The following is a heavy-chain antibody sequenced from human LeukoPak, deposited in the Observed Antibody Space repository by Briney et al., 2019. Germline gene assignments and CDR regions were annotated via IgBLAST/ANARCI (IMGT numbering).Heavy chain of an antibody. J-gene: IGHJ4*02. V-gene: IGHV3-23*01. CDR3: AKGVGYSYGQSFDY. CDR2: ISDSGGST. Sequence: GGSLRLSCAASGFTFSSYAMSWVRQAPGKGLEWVSAISDSGGSTYYADSVKGRFTISRDNSKNTLYLQKNSLRAEDTAVYYYAKGVGYSYGQSFDYWGQGTLVTVSS. CDR1: GFTFSSYA. D-gene: IGHD5-18*01.